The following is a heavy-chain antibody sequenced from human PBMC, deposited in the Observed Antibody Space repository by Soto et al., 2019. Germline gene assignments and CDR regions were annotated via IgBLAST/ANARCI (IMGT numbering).Heavy chain of an antibody. V-gene: IGHV3-74*01. J-gene: IGHJ5*02. CDR2: IKSDGSST. CDR1: GFTFSTYW. CDR3: ARSDWFDP. Sequence: EVQLVESGGGLVQPGGSLRLSCAASGFTFSTYWMHWVRQAPGKGLVWVSRIKSDGSSTSYADSVKGRFTISRANAKNTLYLQMNSLRVEDTAVYYCARSDWFDPWGQGTLVTVSS.